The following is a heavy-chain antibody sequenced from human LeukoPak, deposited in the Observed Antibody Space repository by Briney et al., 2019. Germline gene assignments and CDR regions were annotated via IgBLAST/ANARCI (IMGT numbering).Heavy chain of an antibody. Sequence: ASVKVSCKASGYTFTSYDSNWVRQATGQGLEWMGWMNPNRGNTGYAQKFQGRVTMTRNTSISTAYMELSSLRSEDTAVYYCARGGRLRWFGKNWFDPWGQGTLVTVSS. D-gene: IGHD3-10*01. CDR1: GYTFTSYD. CDR3: ARGGRLRWFGKNWFDP. J-gene: IGHJ5*02. CDR2: MNPNRGNT. V-gene: IGHV1-8*01.